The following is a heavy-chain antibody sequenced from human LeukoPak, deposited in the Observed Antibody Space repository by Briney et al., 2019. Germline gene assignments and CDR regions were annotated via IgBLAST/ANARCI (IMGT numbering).Heavy chain of an antibody. CDR2: IYSSGSI. D-gene: IGHD3-16*01. CDR3: ARRGDI. CDR1: GDSISSYY. V-gene: IGHV4-4*07. Sequence: SETLSLTCTVSGDSISSYYWSWIRQPAGKGLEWIGRIYSSGSINYNPSLKSRVTMSIDTSKNQLSLKLSSVTAADTAVYYCARRGDIWGQGTMVTVSS. J-gene: IGHJ3*02.